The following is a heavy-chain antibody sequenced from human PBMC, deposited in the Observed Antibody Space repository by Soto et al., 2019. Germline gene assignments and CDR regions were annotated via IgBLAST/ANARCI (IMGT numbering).Heavy chain of an antibody. D-gene: IGHD1-1*01. CDR2: ISGSGGST. Sequence: GGSLRLSCAVSGFTFSSYAMSWVRQAPGKGLEWVSAISGSGGSTYYADSVKGRFTISRDNSKNTLYLQMNSLRAEDTAVYYCAKESHRWNDVPWPGDYWGQGTLVTVSS. V-gene: IGHV3-23*01. CDR3: AKESHRWNDVPWPGDY. CDR1: GFTFSSYA. J-gene: IGHJ4*02.